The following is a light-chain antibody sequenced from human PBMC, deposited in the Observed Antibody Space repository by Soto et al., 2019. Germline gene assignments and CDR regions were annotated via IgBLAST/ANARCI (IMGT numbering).Light chain of an antibody. CDR2: GAS. CDR1: QSVSSD. Sequence: EIVLTQSPDTLSLSPGERATLSCRASQSVSSDYLVWYQQKPGQAPRLLIYGASTRATGIPARFSGSGSGTEFTLTISSLQSEDFAVYDCQQDNNWPLTFGQGTKVDI. V-gene: IGKV3-15*01. CDR3: QQDNNWPLT. J-gene: IGKJ1*01.